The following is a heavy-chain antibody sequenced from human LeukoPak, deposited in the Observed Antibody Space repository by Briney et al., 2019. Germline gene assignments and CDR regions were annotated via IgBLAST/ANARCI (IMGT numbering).Heavy chain of an antibody. V-gene: IGHV1-2*02. Sequence: ASMKVSCKASGYTFSGYYMHWVRQAPGQGLEWMGWINPNSGGTKSAQKLQGRVTMTTDTSTSTAYMELRSLRSDDTAVYYCARDSEEYYYDSSGSLAEYWGQGTLVTVSS. CDR1: GYTFSGYY. CDR3: ARDSEEYYYDSSGSLAEY. J-gene: IGHJ4*02. CDR2: INPNSGGT. D-gene: IGHD3-22*01.